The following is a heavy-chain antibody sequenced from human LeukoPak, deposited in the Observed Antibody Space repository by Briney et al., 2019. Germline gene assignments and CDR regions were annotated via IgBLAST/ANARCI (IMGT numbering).Heavy chain of an antibody. D-gene: IGHD6-19*01. J-gene: IGHJ4*02. CDR1: GFTFSDYA. V-gene: IGHV3-23*01. CDR3: ARVRYSSGWYSDY. CDR2: ITTNGVSA. Sequence: GGSPRLSCAASGFTFSDYAMTWVRQAPGKGLEWVSSITTNGVSANYADSVKGRFTISRGNAKNTLYLQMNSLSAEDTAVYYCARVRYSSGWYSDYWGQGTLVTVSS.